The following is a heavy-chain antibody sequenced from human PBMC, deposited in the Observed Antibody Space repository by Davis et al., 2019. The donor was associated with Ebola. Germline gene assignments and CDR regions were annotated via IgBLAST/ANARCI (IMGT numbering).Heavy chain of an antibody. CDR1: GGTFSSYA. CDR3: AREGSNSGYSSTVPFDI. CDR2: IIPIFGTA. J-gene: IGHJ3*02. Sequence: SVKVSCKVSGGTFSSYAISWVRQAPGQGLEWMGGIIPIFGTANYAQKFQGRVTITADESTSTAYMELSSLRSEDTAVYYCAREGSNSGYSSTVPFDIWGQGTMVTVSS. D-gene: IGHD6-13*01. V-gene: IGHV1-69*13.